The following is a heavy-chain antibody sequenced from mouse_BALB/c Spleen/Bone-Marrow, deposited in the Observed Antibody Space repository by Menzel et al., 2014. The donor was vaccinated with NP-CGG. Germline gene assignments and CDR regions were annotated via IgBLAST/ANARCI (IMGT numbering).Heavy chain of an antibody. Sequence: EVKVVESGGGLVKPGGSLKLSCAASGFTFSSYTMSWVRQTPEKRLEWVATISSGGSYTYYPDSVKGRLTISGDNDKNTLYLQMSSLKYEDTAMYYCTRELYGGYYYYAIDYWGQGTSVTVSS. CDR1: GFTFSSYT. V-gene: IGHV5-6-4*01. CDR3: TRELYGGYYYYAIDY. J-gene: IGHJ4*01. CDR2: ISSGGSYT. D-gene: IGHD2-3*01.